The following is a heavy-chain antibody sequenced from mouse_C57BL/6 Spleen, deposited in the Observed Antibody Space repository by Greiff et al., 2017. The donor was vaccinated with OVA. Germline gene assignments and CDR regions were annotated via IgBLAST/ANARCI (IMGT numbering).Heavy chain of an antibody. CDR2: IDPSDSYT. V-gene: IGHV1-69*01. J-gene: IGHJ2*01. Sequence: VQLQQPGAELVMPGASVKLSCKASGYTFTSYWMHWVKQRPGQGLEWIGEIDPSDSYTNYNQKFKDKSTLTVDKSSSTAYMQLSSLTSEDSAVYYCARAADGFRDFDYWGQGTTLTVSS. D-gene: IGHD2-3*01. CDR1: GYTFTSYW. CDR3: ARAADGFRDFDY.